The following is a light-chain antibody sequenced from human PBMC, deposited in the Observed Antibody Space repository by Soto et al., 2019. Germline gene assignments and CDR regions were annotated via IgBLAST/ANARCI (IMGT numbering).Light chain of an antibody. Sequence: SQMTQPTSTLSASVGDRVTITCRASQSISSWLAWYQQKPGKAPKLLIYDASSLESGVPSRFSGSGSGTEFTLTISSLQPDDFATYYCQHYNSYSEAFGQGTKVDIK. CDR2: DAS. J-gene: IGKJ1*01. V-gene: IGKV1-5*01. CDR3: QHYNSYSEA. CDR1: QSISSW.